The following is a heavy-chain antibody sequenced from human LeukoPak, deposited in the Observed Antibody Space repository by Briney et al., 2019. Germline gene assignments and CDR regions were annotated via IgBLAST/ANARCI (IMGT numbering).Heavy chain of an antibody. V-gene: IGHV3-30-3*01. CDR2: ISYDGSNK. D-gene: IGHD3-10*01. CDR3: AENRGVA. CDR1: GFTFSSYA. J-gene: IGHJ3*01. Sequence: PGRSLRLSCAASGFTFSSYAMHWVRQAPGKGLEWVAVISYDGSNKYYADSVKGRFTISRDNSKNTLYLQMDSLRADDTAFYYCAENRGVAWGQGTMVTVSS.